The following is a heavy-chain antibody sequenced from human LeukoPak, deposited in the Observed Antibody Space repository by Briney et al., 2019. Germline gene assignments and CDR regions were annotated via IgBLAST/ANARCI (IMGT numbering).Heavy chain of an antibody. V-gene: IGHV4-38-2*02. CDR3: ARGPYSYDSSGALDI. J-gene: IGHJ3*02. CDR2: IYHSGST. CDR1: GYSISSGYY. D-gene: IGHD3-22*01. Sequence: SETLSLTCTVSGYSISSGYYWGWIRQPPGKGLEWIGSIYHSGSTYYNPSLKSRVTISVDTSKNQFSLKLSSVTAADTAVYFCARGPYSYDSSGALDIWGQGTMVTVSS.